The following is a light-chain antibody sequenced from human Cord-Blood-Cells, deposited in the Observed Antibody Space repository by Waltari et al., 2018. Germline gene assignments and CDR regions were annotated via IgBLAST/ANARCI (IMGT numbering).Light chain of an antibody. V-gene: IGLV2-14*01. CDR3: SSYTSSSTLFV. Sequence: QSALTQPATVSGSPGQPITISCTGPSSDAGGYNYVSRYPQHPGKAPKLMIYDVSNRPSGVSNRFSGSKSGNTASLTISGLQAEDEADYYCSSYTSSSTLFVFGTGTKVTVL. CDR2: DVS. CDR1: SSDAGGYNY. J-gene: IGLJ1*01.